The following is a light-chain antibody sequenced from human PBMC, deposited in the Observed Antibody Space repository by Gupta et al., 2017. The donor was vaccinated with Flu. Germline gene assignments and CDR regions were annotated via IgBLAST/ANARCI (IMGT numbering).Light chain of an antibody. CDR2: EAS. CDR3: QQRSNSPT. Sequence: EISLTQSPATLSLSPGETATLSCRASQSVSRYLAWYQQKPGQAPRLLIYEASNRSTGIPARFSGSGAGTVFTLTISSLAPEDFADYYCQQRSNSPTFGGGTKVEIK. CDR1: QSVSRY. J-gene: IGKJ4*01. V-gene: IGKV3-11*01.